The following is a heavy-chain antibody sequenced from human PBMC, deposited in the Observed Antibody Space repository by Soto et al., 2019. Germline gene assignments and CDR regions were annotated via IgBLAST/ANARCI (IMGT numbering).Heavy chain of an antibody. CDR2: INHSGST. V-gene: IGHV4-34*01. D-gene: IGHD2-2*02. Sequence: KPSETLSLTCAVYGGSFSGYYWSWIRQPPGKGLEWIGEINHSGSTNYNPSLKSRVTISVDTSKNQFSLKLSSVTAADTAVYYCARASRSEDIVVVPAAIPYYYYGMDVWGQGTTVTVSS. J-gene: IGHJ6*02. CDR1: GGSFSGYY. CDR3: ARASRSEDIVVVPAAIPYYYYGMDV.